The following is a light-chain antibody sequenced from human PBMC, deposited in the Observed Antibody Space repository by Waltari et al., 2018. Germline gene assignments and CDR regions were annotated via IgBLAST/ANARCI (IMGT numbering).Light chain of an antibody. J-gene: IGKJ4*01. CDR3: QQRSNWFLS. CDR1: QRIGTA. Sequence: EVVLTQSPDTLSLSPGERASLSCRASQRIGTAFAGYQQKPGQSPRLLIFDASNRATDIPAIFSGSGSGTDFSLTITYLQPEDFAVYYCQQRSNWFLSFGGGTRVEIK. CDR2: DAS. V-gene: IGKV3-11*01.